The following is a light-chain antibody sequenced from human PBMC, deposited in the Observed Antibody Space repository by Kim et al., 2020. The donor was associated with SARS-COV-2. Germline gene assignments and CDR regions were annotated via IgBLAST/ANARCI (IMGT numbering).Light chain of an antibody. J-gene: IGLJ2*01. Sequence: APGKAARITCGGNNIGSKSVLWYQQKPGQAPVLFIYYDSDRPSGIPERFSGSNSGNTATLTISRVEAGDEADYYCQVWDSSSDHVVFGGGTQLTVL. V-gene: IGLV3-21*04. CDR2: YDS. CDR1: NIGSKS. CDR3: QVWDSSSDHVV.